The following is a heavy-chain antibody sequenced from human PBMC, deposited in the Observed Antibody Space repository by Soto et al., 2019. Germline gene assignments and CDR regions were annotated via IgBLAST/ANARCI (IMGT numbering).Heavy chain of an antibody. CDR3: ARHSPPFVFGSRPWDA. CDR2: IYYSGST. Sequence: PSQRLRLRCTVSGESITSGESYWSWIRQHPGKGLEWIGYIYYSGSTYYNPSLKSRISISVDTSKNQFSLKLSSLSAADTAVYYFARHSPPFVFGSRPWDAWGHALTVTVS. D-gene: IGHD3-10*01. V-gene: IGHV4-30-4*01. CDR1: GESITSGESY. J-gene: IGHJ6*01.